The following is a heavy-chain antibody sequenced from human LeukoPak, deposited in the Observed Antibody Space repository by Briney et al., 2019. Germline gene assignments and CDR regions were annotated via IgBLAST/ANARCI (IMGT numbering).Heavy chain of an antibody. D-gene: IGHD2-15*01. CDR3: ARTGGTFYVYYYMDV. CDR2: IYYTGST. Sequence: PSETLSLTCTVSGGPIRTTSYYWGWIRQPPGKGLEWIGSIYYTGSTYYNPSLKSRVTISVDTSKNQFSLKLSSVTAADTALYYCARTGGTFYVYYYMDVWGKGTTVTVSS. V-gene: IGHV4-39*07. J-gene: IGHJ6*03. CDR1: GGPIRTTSYY.